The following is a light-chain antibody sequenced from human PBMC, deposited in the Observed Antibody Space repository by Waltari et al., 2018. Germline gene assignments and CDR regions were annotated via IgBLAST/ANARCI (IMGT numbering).Light chain of an antibody. CDR2: EVS. CDR3: SSYTSSSTV. CDR1: SSDVGGYNY. J-gene: IGLJ1*01. V-gene: IGLV2-14*01. Sequence: QSALTQPASVSGSPGQSITISCTGTSSDVGGYNYVSRYQQHPGKAPKLLIYEVSQRPSGVSNRFSGSKSGNTASLTISGLQAEDEADYYCSSYTSSSTVFGTGTKVTVL.